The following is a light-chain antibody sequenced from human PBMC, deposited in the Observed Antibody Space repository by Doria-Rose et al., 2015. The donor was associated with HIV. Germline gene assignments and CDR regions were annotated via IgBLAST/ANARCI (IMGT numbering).Light chain of an antibody. Sequence: QSPGTLSLSPGERATLSCRASQSFSSTYLAWYQQKPGQAPSLLIYDGSTRATGIPDRFSASGSGTDFTLTVNRLEPEDFALYYCHQYGTSWTFGQGTKVEI. CDR2: DGS. CDR1: QSFSSTY. V-gene: IGKV3-20*01. CDR3: HQYGTSWT. J-gene: IGKJ1*01.